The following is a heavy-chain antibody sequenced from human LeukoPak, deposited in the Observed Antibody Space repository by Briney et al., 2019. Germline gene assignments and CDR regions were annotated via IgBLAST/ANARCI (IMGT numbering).Heavy chain of an antibody. CDR3: TTVSLVVVSTTRGDF. V-gene: IGHV3-15*01. CDR2: IKTKDDGGTT. J-gene: IGHJ4*02. Sequence: GALRLSFTASGFPFSNAWMSWVRPGPGKGLGWVGRIKTKDDGGTTDYAAPVKGRFSISRDDSKNSLYLQMNSLKTDDMAVYYCTTVSLVVVSTTRGDFWGQGTLVTVSS. CDR1: GFPFSNAW. D-gene: IGHD2-8*02.